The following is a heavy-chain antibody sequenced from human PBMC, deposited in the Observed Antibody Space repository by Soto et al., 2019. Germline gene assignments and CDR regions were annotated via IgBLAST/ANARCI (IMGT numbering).Heavy chain of an antibody. V-gene: IGHV3-7*01. CDR3: ARPDYDFWSGYYVGGVGYFDY. Sequence: GGSLRLSCAASGFTFSSSWMSWVRQAPGKGLEWVANIKQDGSEKYYVDSVKGRFTISRDNAKNSLYLQMNSLRAEDTAVYYCARPDYDFWSGYYVGGVGYFDYWGQGTLVTVSS. J-gene: IGHJ4*02. D-gene: IGHD3-3*01. CDR1: GFTFSSSW. CDR2: IKQDGSEK.